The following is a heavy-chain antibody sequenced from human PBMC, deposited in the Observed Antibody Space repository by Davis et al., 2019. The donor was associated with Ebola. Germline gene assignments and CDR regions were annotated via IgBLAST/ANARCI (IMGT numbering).Heavy chain of an antibody. D-gene: IGHD2-15*01. CDR2: ISGSGSNT. V-gene: IGHV3-23*01. CDR3: AKDRGGYCTGVSCFIDH. CDR1: GFTFSKYA. Sequence: GESLKISCAASGFTFSKYAMNWVRQAPGKGLEWVSCISGSGSNTYYADSVKGRFTISRDNSKNTLYLQMNSLRADDTAVYYCAKDRGGYCTGVSCFIDHWGQGTLVTVSS. J-gene: IGHJ4*02.